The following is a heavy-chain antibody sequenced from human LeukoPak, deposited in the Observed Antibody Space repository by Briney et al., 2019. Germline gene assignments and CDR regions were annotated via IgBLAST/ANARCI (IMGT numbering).Heavy chain of an antibody. Sequence: SETLSLTCTVSGGSISSYYWSWIRQPPGKGLEWIGYIYYSGSTNYNPSLKSRVTISVDTSKNQFSLKLSSVTAADTAVYYCARAVSIAAADWSQGTLVTVSS. CDR3: ARAVSIAAAD. V-gene: IGHV4-59*01. CDR1: GGSISSYY. D-gene: IGHD6-13*01. J-gene: IGHJ4*02. CDR2: IYYSGST.